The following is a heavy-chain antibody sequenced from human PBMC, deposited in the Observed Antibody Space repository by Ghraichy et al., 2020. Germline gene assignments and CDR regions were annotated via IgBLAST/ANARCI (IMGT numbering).Heavy chain of an antibody. V-gene: IGHV3-23*01. CDR2: IFGGGHNP. D-gene: IGHD3-10*01. J-gene: IGHJ4*02. Sequence: GGSLRLSCAASGFTFNNYAMSWVRQAPGKGLEWVSIIFGGGHNPYYADSVKGRFTISRDNSKNALYLQIDSLRADDTAVYYCAKNQGHPRSSYPFDYWGQGTLVTVSS. CDR3: AKNQGHPRSSYPFDY. CDR1: GFTFNNYA.